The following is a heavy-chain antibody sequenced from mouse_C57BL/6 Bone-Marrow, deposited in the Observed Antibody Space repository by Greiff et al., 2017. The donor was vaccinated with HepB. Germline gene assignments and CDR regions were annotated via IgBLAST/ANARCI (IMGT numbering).Heavy chain of an antibody. D-gene: IGHD1-1*01. CDR1: GYTFTSYW. CDR3: AREEGDITTARFDY. J-gene: IGHJ2*01. V-gene: IGHV1-55*01. CDR2: IYPGSGST. Sequence: VQLQQPGAELVKPGASVKMSCKASGYTFTSYWITWVKQRPGQGLEWIGDIYPGSGSTNYNEKFKSKATLTVDTSSSTAYMQLSSLTSEDSAVYYCAREEGDITTARFDYWGQGTTLTVSS.